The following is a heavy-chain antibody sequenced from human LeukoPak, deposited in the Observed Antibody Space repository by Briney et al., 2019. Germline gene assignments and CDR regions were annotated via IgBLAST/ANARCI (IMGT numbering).Heavy chain of an antibody. CDR2: ISGGGGGT. V-gene: IGHV3-23*01. J-gene: IGHJ4*02. Sequence: PGGSLRLSCTASGFTFNYYGVSWVRQAPGKGLEWVSTISGGGGGTFYADSVKGRFTISRDNSKSMLYLQMNSLRVEDTAVYYCAKRDNSGSYYFDYWGQGTLVTVSS. CDR1: GFTFNYYG. CDR3: AKRDNSGSYYFDY. D-gene: IGHD6-25*01.